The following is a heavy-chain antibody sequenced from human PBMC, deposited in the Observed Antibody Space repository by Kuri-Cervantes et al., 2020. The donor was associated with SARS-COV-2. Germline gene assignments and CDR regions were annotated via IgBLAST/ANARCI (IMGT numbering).Heavy chain of an antibody. J-gene: IGHJ5*02. D-gene: IGHD2-15*01. CDR2: TRNKANSYTT. Sequence: GGSLRLSCAASGFAFSDHYMDWVRQAPGKGLEWVGRTRNKANSYTTEYAASVKGRFTISRDDSKNSLYLQMNSLKTEDTAVYYCATSPVVVVGGWFDPWGQGTLVTVSS. V-gene: IGHV3-72*01. CDR3: ATSPVVVVGGWFDP. CDR1: GFAFSDHY.